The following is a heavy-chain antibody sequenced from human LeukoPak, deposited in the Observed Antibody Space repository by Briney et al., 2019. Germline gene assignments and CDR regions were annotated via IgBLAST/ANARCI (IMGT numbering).Heavy chain of an antibody. J-gene: IGHJ4*02. D-gene: IGHD4-11*01. V-gene: IGHV5-51*01. CDR2: IYPGDSDT. Sequence: GESLKISCKGSGYSFTSYWIGWVRQVPGKGLEWMGIIYPGDSDTRYSPSFQGQVTISADKSISTAYLQWSSLKASDTAMYYCARQISNSQQLFDYWGQGTLVTVSS. CDR3: ARQISNSQQLFDY. CDR1: GYSFTSYW.